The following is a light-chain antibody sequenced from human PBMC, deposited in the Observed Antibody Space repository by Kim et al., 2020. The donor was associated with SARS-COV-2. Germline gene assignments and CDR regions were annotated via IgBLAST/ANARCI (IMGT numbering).Light chain of an antibody. V-gene: IGLV2-14*03. CDR3: SSYRSPISPP. CDR2: DVN. J-gene: IGLJ3*02. Sequence: QSALTQPASVSGSPGQSITISCTGTSNDIGGYNYVSWYQHHPGKAPKLMIYDVNKRPSGVSYRFSGSKSGNTAFLTIFGLQAEDEADYYCSSYRSPISPPFGGGTKVTVL. CDR1: SNDIGGYNY.